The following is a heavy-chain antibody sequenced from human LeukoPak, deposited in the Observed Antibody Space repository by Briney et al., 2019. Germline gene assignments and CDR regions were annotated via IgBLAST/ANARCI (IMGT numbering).Heavy chain of an antibody. CDR3: ALPLRDGDFYFDY. V-gene: IGHV3-74*01. J-gene: IGHJ4*02. CDR2: INRDGRST. D-gene: IGHD4-17*01. CDR1: GFTFSNYW. Sequence: GGSLRLSCAASGFTFSNYWMHWVRQAPGKGRVWVSRINRDGRSTNYADSVKGRFTISRDNAKNTVFLQMNSLRAEDTAVYYCALPLRDGDFYFDYWGQGTLVTVSS.